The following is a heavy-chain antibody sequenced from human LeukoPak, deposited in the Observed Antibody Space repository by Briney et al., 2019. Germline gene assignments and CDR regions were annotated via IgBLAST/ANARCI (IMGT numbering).Heavy chain of an antibody. CDR1: GYTFTGYY. CDR3: ARERTPGSGYGVDY. CDR2: INPNSGGT. V-gene: IGHV1-2*03. J-gene: IGHJ4*02. D-gene: IGHD6-25*01. Sequence: LVASVKVSCKASGYTFTGYYMHWVRQAPGQGLEWMGWINPNSGGTNYAQKFQGRVTMTRDTSISTAYMELSRLRSDDTAVYYCARERTPGSGYGVDYWGQGTVVTVSS.